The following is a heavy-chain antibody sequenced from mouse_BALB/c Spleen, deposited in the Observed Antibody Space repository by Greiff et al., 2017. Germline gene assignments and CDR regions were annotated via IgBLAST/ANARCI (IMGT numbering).Heavy chain of an antibody. CDR2: IDPANGNT. V-gene: IGHV14-3*02. J-gene: IGHJ2*01. CDR1: GFNIKDTY. Sequence: VQLKESGAELVKPGASVKLSCTASGFNIKDTYMHWVKQRPEQGLEWIGRIDPANGNTKYDPKFQGKATITADTSSNTAYLQLSSLTSEDTAVYYCARRYYGSRGYYFDYWGQGTTLTVSS. D-gene: IGHD1-1*01. CDR3: ARRYYGSRGYYFDY.